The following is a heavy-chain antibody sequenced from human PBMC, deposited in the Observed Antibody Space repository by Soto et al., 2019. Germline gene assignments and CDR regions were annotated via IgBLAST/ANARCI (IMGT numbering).Heavy chain of an antibody. CDR3: AAAKAICTAYSSSPCYYGRDV. CDR1: GFTFTSSA. CDR2: IVVGSGNT. D-gene: IGHD6-6*01. Sequence: GASVKVSCKASGFTFTSSAVQWVRQARGQRLEWIGWIVVGSGNTNYAQKFQERVTITRDMSTSTAYMELSSLRSEDTAVYYCAAAKAICTAYSSSPCYYGRDVWGQGTTVTVSS. J-gene: IGHJ6*02. V-gene: IGHV1-58*01.